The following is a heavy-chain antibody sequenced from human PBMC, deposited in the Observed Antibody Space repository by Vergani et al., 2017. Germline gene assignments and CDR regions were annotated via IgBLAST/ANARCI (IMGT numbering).Heavy chain of an antibody. Sequence: EVQLVESGGGLVKPGGSLRLSCAASGFTFSNAWMSWVRQAPGKGLEWVGRIKSKTDGGTTDYAAPVKGRFTISRDDSKNTLYLQMNSLKTEDTAVYYCARVGVAYDFWSGYRPYNWFDPWGQGTLVTVSS. CDR1: GFTFSNAW. V-gene: IGHV3-15*01. D-gene: IGHD3-3*01. CDR2: IKSKTDGGTT. J-gene: IGHJ5*02. CDR3: ARVGVAYDFWSGYRPYNWFDP.